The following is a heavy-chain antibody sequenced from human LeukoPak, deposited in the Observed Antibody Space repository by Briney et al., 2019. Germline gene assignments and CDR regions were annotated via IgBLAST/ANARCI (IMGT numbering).Heavy chain of an antibody. V-gene: IGHV3-30*03. CDR2: ISYDGSNK. CDR3: ARDPGGVATNYFDY. J-gene: IGHJ4*02. D-gene: IGHD5-12*01. CDR1: GFTFSSYG. Sequence: PGRSLRLSCAASGFTFSSYGMHWVRQAPGKGLEWVAVISYDGSNKYYADSVKGRFTISRDNSKNTLYLQMNSLRAEDTAVYYCARDPGGVATNYFDYWGQGTLVTVSS.